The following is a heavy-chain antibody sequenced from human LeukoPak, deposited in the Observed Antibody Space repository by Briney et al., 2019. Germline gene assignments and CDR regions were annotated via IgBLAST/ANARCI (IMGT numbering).Heavy chain of an antibody. CDR3: ARGDSRSWYYFDY. J-gene: IGHJ4*02. Sequence: SETLSLTCTVSGGSISSYYWCWVRQPPRTGLGWIGYIYYSGSTSYNPYLTSPVTISVDTSKNQLSLKLSSVTAADTAVYYCARGDSRSWYYFDYWGQGTLVTVSS. V-gene: IGHV4-59*01. D-gene: IGHD6-13*01. CDR1: GGSISSYY. CDR2: IYYSGST.